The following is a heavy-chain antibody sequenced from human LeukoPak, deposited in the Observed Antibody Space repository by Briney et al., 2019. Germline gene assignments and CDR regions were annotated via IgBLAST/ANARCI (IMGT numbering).Heavy chain of an antibody. CDR3: AKDALWFGELLGAFDI. CDR1: GFTFSSYG. Sequence: TGGSLRLSCAASGFTFSSYGMHWVRQAPGKGLEWVAFIRYDGSNKYYADSVKGRFTISRDNSKNTLYLQMNSLRAEDTAVCYCAKDALWFGELLGAFDIWGQGTMVTVSS. V-gene: IGHV3-30*02. CDR2: IRYDGSNK. D-gene: IGHD3-10*01. J-gene: IGHJ3*02.